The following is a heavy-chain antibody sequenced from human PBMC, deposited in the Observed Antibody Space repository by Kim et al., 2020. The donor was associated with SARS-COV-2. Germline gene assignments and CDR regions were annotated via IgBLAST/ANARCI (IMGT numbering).Heavy chain of an antibody. Sequence: GGSLRLSCAASGFTFSSYAMHWVRQAPGKGLEWVAVISYDGSNKYYADSVKGRFTISRDNSKNTLYLQMNSLRAEDTAVYYCASSGYGYFDYWGQGTLVTVSS. D-gene: IGHD5-12*01. CDR1: GFTFSSYA. CDR3: ASSGYGYFDY. J-gene: IGHJ4*02. V-gene: IGHV3-30-3*01. CDR2: ISYDGSNK.